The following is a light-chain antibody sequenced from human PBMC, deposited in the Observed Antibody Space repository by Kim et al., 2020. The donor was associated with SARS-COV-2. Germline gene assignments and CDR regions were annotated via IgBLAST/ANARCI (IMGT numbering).Light chain of an antibody. V-gene: IGKV1-8*01. CDR3: QQYYGHPHT. CDR1: QSVSSY. J-gene: IGKJ4*01. Sequence: AIRMTQSPSSLSASIGDRVNITCRASQSVSSYIAWYQQKPGKAPKLVIYAASTLPSGVPSRFSGSGSETDFTLTISCLQSDDFASYHCQQYYGHPHTFGGGTRVE. CDR2: AAS.